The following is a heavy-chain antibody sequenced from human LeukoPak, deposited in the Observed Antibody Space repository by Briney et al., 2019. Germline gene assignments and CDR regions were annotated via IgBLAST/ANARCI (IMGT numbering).Heavy chain of an antibody. CDR2: VDPEDGET. V-gene: IGHV1-69-2*01. J-gene: IGHJ5*02. Sequence: GASVKVSCKASGYSFTDYFMHWVQQAPGKGLEWMGRVDPEDGETIYGEKFQGRVTITADTSTDTAYMELSSLRSEDTAVYYCTTAGKIYYGSGSPSWSDPWGQGTLVTVSS. CDR1: GYSFTDYF. D-gene: IGHD3-10*01. CDR3: TTAGKIYYGSGSPSWSDP.